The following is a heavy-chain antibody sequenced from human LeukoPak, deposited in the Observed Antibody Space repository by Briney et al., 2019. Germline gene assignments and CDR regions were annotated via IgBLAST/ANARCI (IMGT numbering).Heavy chain of an antibody. CDR2: INWNGGST. D-gene: IGHD2-8*01. CDR1: GFTFDDYG. CDR3: ARGDIVRNWFDP. Sequence: PGGSLRLSCATSGFTFDDYGMSWVRQAPGKGLEWVSGINWNGGSTGYADSVKGRFTISRDNAKNSLCLQMNSLRAEDTAVYYCARGDIVRNWFDPWGQGTLVTVSS. V-gene: IGHV3-20*04. J-gene: IGHJ5*02.